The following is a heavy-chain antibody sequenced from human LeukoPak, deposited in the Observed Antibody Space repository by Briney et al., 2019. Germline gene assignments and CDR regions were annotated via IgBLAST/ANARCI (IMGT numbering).Heavy chain of an antibody. CDR3: ATHLGGDWSDP. V-gene: IGHV4-34*01. CDR1: GGSFSGYY. Sequence: SETLSLTYAVYGGSFSGYYWSWIRQPQGKGLEWIGEINHGGSTNYNPSLKSRVNISVDTSKNQFSLKLSSVTAADTAVYYCATHLGGDWSDPWGQGTLVTVSS. CDR2: INHGGST. J-gene: IGHJ5*02. D-gene: IGHD2-21*01.